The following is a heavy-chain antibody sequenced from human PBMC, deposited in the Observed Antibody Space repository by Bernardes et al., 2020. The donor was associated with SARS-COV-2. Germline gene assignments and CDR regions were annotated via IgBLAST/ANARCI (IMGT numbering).Heavy chain of an antibody. V-gene: IGHV4-34*01. Sequence: SETLSPTCAVYGGSFSGYYWSWIRQPPGKGLEWIGEINHSGSTNYNPSLKSRVTISVDTSKNQFSLKLSSVTAADTAVYYCARGAIAAAGVGNYYYYGMDVWGQGTTVTVSS. CDR1: GGSFSGYY. CDR3: ARGAIAAAGVGNYYYYGMDV. CDR2: INHSGST. D-gene: IGHD6-13*01. J-gene: IGHJ6*02.